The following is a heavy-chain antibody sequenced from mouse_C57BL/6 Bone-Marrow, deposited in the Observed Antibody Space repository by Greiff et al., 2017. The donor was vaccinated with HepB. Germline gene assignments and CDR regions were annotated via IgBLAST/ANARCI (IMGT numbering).Heavy chain of an antibody. Sequence: QVQLQQPGTELVKPGASVKLSCKASGYTFTSYWMHWVKQRPGQGLEWIGNINPSNGGTNYNEKFKSKATLTVDKSSSTAYMQLGSLTSEDSAVYYCARWSTTVVASFDYWGQGTTLTVSS. CDR2: INPSNGGT. CDR3: ARWSTTVVASFDY. CDR1: GYTFTSYW. J-gene: IGHJ2*01. D-gene: IGHD1-1*01. V-gene: IGHV1-53*01.